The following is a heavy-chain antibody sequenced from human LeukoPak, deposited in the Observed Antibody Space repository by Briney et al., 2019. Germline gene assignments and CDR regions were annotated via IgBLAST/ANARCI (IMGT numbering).Heavy chain of an antibody. Sequence: SETLSLTCAVYGGSFSGYYWSWIRQPPGKGLEWIGYIYYSGSTNYNPSLKSRVTISVDTSKNQFSLKLSSVTAADTAVYYCASAYYYDSSGYYPDAFDIWGQGTMVTVSS. CDR1: GGSFSGYY. D-gene: IGHD3-22*01. V-gene: IGHV4-59*08. CDR3: ASAYYYDSSGYYPDAFDI. J-gene: IGHJ3*02. CDR2: IYYSGST.